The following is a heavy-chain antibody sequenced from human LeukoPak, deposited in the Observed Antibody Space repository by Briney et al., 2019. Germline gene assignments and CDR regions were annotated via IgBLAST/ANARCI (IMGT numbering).Heavy chain of an antibody. CDR3: ARGVTMVRGVTYYYYYYYMDV. Sequence: SETLSLTCAVYGGSFSGYYWSWIRQPPGKGLEWIGEINHSGSTNYNPSLKSRVTISVDTSKNQFSLKLSSVTAADTAVYYCARGVTMVRGVTYYYYYYYMDVWGKGTTVTISS. CDR1: GGSFSGYY. V-gene: IGHV4-34*01. D-gene: IGHD3-10*01. J-gene: IGHJ6*03. CDR2: INHSGST.